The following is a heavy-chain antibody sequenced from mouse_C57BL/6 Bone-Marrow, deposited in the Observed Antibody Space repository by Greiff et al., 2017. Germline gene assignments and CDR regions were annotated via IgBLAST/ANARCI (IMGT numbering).Heavy chain of an antibody. Sequence: EVNVVESGGGLVKPGGSLKLSCAASGFTFSSYAMSWVRQTPEKRLEWVATISDGGSYTYYPDNVKGRFTISRDNAKNNLYLQMSHLKSEDTAMYYCARSFITTVVTYYAMDYWGQGTSVTVSS. CDR3: ARSFITTVVTYYAMDY. V-gene: IGHV5-4*03. J-gene: IGHJ4*01. D-gene: IGHD1-1*01. CDR1: GFTFSSYA. CDR2: ISDGGSYT.